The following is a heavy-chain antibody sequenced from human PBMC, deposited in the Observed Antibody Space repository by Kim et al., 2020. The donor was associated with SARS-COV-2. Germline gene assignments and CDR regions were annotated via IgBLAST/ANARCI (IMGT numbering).Heavy chain of an antibody. D-gene: IGHD2-8*01. V-gene: IGHV3-23*01. CDR1: EFSFTNYA. CDR3: AKMLGTSRGYYYYAMDV. J-gene: IGHJ6*02. CDR2: ISASGVST. Sequence: GGSLRLSCAAFEFSFTNYAMSWVRQAPGKGLQWVATISASGVSTYYPDSVKGRFTIARDNSHYRLYLQMNTLRAEDTAVYYCAKMLGTSRGYYYYAMDVWGQGTTVTV.